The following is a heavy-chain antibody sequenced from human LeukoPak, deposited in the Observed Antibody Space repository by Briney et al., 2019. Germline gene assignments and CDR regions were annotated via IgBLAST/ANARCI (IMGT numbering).Heavy chain of an antibody. CDR2: IYHSGST. Sequence: PSETLSLTCTVSGGSISSGSYYWGWIRQPPGKGLEWIGSIYHSGSTYYNPSLKSRVTISVDTSKNQFSLKLSSVTAADTAVYYCAREGGSRRLDYWGQGTLVTVSS. D-gene: IGHD2-15*01. CDR3: AREGGSRRLDY. J-gene: IGHJ4*02. CDR1: GGSISSGSYY. V-gene: IGHV4-39*07.